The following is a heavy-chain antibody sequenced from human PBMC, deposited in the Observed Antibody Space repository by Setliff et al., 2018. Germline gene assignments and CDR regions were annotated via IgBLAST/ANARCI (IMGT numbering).Heavy chain of an antibody. D-gene: IGHD6-19*01. CDR3: AKIRSGWYEAIDY. Sequence: PGGSLRLSCAASGFTFSSYWMSWVRQAPGKGLEWVANIKQDGSEKYYVDSVKGRFTISRDNAKNSLYLQVNSLRAEDTAVYYCAKIRSGWYEAIDYWGQGTLVTVSS. J-gene: IGHJ4*02. V-gene: IGHV3-7*03. CDR2: IKQDGSEK. CDR1: GFTFSSYW.